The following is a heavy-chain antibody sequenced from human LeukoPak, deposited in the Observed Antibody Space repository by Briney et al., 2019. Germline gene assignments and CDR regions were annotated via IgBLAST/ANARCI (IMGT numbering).Heavy chain of an antibody. J-gene: IGHJ5*02. D-gene: IGHD5-18*01. CDR3: ARDRGYSYGPLNWFDP. V-gene: IGHV1-69*05. Sequence: ASVKVSCKASGGTFSSYAISCLQQAPGHGLEWSVAIIPIFGTANYAQKFQGRVTITTDESTSTAYMELSSLRSEDTAVYYCARDRGYSYGPLNWFDPWGQGTLVTVSS. CDR2: IIPIFGTA. CDR1: GGTFSSYA.